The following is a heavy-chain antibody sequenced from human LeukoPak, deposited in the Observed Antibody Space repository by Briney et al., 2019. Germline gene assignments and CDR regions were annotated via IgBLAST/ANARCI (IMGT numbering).Heavy chain of an antibody. CDR2: IIPIFGTA. D-gene: IGHD3-22*01. V-gene: IGHV1-69*06. CDR1: GGTFSSYA. J-gene: IGHJ3*02. Sequence: GASVKVSCKASGGTFSSYAISWMRQAPGQGLEWMGGIIPIFGTANYAQKFQGRVTITADKSTSTAYMELRSLRSDDTAVYYCARVGRRYYDSSGYIIWGAFDIWGQGTMVTVSS. CDR3: ARVGRRYYDSSGYIIWGAFDI.